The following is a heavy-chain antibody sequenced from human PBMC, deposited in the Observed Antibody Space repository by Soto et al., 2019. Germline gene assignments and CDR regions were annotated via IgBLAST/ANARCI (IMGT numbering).Heavy chain of an antibody. CDR1: GGSISNNDW. Sequence: SETLSLTCAVSGGSISNNDWWSWVRQPPGKGLEWIGDIYHGGSANYNRSLNCRVTISLDKSNNQFSLKLNSVTAAYTAVYYCARRTLSYYSDSSGYYFDYWGQGSRVTVSS. D-gene: IGHD3-22*01. V-gene: IGHV4-4*02. CDR2: IYHGGSA. J-gene: IGHJ4*02. CDR3: ARRTLSYYSDSSGYYFDY.